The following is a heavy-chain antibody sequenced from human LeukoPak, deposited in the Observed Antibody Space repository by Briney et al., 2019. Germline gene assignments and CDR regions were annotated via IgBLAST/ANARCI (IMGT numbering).Heavy chain of an antibody. CDR3: ARVRYYDSSGYYRPDDAFHI. CDR2: INPNSGGT. V-gene: IGHV1-2*02. CDR1: GYTFTGYY. Sequence: ASVKVSCKASGYTFTGYYMHWVRQAPGQGLEWMGWINPNSGGTNYAQKFQGRVTMTRDTSISTAYMELSRLRSDDTAVYYCARVRYYDSSGYYRPDDAFHIWGQGTMVTVSS. J-gene: IGHJ3*02. D-gene: IGHD3-22*01.